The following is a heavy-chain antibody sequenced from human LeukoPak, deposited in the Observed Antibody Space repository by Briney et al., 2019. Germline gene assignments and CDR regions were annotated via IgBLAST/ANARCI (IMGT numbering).Heavy chain of an antibody. CDR1: GGSFSGYY. J-gene: IGHJ4*02. CDR3: ASQYGSGSYESYSFDY. Sequence: SETLSLTCAVYGGSFSGYYWSWIRQPPGKGLEWIGEINHSGSTNYNPSLKSRVTISVDTSKNQFSLKLSSVTAADAAVYYCASQYGSGSYESYSFDYWGQGTLVTVSS. CDR2: INHSGST. V-gene: IGHV4-34*01. D-gene: IGHD3-10*01.